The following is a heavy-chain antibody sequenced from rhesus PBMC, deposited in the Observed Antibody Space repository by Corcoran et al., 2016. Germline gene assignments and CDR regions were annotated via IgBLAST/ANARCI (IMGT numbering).Heavy chain of an antibody. CDR2: ITYSGST. D-gene: IGHD4-29*01. CDR3: AREIGSSYKNWYFDL. J-gene: IGHJ2*01. CDR1: GGSITSGYYY. V-gene: IGHV4-122*02. Sequence: QVQLQESGPGLVKPSETLSLTCAVSGGSITSGYYYWSWIRQPPGKGLECIGYITYSGSTSYNPSLQSRVTISRDTSKNQFSLKLSSVTAADTAVYYCAREIGSSYKNWYFDLWGPGTPITISS.